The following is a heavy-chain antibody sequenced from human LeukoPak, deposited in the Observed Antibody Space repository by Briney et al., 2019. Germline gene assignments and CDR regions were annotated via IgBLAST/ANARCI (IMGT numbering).Heavy chain of an antibody. D-gene: IGHD1-1*01. CDR2: IYYSGST. Sequence: SETLSLTCTVSGGSISSYYWSWIRQPPGKGLEWIGYIYYSGSTNYNPSLKSRVTISVDTSKNQFSLKLSSVTAADTAVYYCARGSRYKRRDNWFDPWGQGTLVTVSS. CDR3: ARGSRYKRRDNWFDP. CDR1: GGSISSYY. V-gene: IGHV4-59*01. J-gene: IGHJ5*02.